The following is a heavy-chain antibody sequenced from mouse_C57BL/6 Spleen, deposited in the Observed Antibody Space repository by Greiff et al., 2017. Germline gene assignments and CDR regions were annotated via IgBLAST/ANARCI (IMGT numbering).Heavy chain of an antibody. Sequence: VQLQQPGTELVKPGASVKLSCKASGYTFTSYWMHWVKQRPGQGLEWIGNINPSNGGTNYNEKFKSKATLTVDKSSSTAYMQLSILTSEDSAVYYCANDEDIYYYGSSYFDVWGTGTTVTVSS. V-gene: IGHV1-53*01. CDR3: ANDEDIYYYGSSYFDV. CDR2: INPSNGGT. D-gene: IGHD1-1*01. J-gene: IGHJ1*03. CDR1: GYTFTSYW.